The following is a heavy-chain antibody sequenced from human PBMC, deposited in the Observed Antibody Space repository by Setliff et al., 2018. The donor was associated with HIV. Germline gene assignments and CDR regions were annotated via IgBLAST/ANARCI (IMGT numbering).Heavy chain of an antibody. V-gene: IGHV4-61*09. Sequence: PSETLSLTCSVSGASMSSGRFSYNWIRQPAGKGLQWIGHIYTTGVTDYNPSLKSRVTISLDTSKNQISLNLTSVTGADTAAYYCARKSMVTTEPLRYWGQGILVTVS. J-gene: IGHJ4*02. CDR2: IYTTGVT. D-gene: IGHD4-17*01. CDR1: GASMSSGRFS. CDR3: ARKSMVTTEPLRY.